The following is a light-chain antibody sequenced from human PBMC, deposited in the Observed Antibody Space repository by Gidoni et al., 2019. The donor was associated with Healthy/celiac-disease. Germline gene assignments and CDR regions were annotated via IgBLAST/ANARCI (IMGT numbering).Light chain of an antibody. CDR1: SSNIGAGYD. Sequence: QSVLTQPPSGSGAPGQRVTISCTGSSSNIGAGYDVHWYQQLPGTAPKLLIYGNSNRPSGVPDRFSGSKSGTSASLAITGLQAEDEADYYCQSYDSSLPVFGGGTKLTVL. CDR3: QSYDSSLPV. J-gene: IGLJ2*01. V-gene: IGLV1-40*01. CDR2: GNS.